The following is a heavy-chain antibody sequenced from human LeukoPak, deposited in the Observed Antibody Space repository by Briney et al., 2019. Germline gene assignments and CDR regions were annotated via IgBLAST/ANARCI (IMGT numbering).Heavy chain of an antibody. Sequence: PSETLSLTCAVYGGSFSSYYWSWIRQPPGRGLEWIGYIYYSGSTNYNPSLKSRVTISVDTSKNQFSLKLSSVTAADTAVYYCAGSGYYGVYWGQGTLVTVSS. J-gene: IGHJ4*02. CDR2: IYYSGST. D-gene: IGHD3-22*01. CDR1: GGSFSSYY. CDR3: AGSGYYGVY. V-gene: IGHV4-59*01.